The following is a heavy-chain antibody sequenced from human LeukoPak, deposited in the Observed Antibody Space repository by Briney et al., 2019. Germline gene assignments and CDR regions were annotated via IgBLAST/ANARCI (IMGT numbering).Heavy chain of an antibody. CDR2: SRNKVNSYTT. J-gene: IGHJ6*02. D-gene: IGHD6-13*01. CDR3: SRGPSGTAAAGAVGYYYPMDV. V-gene: IGHV3-72*01. Sequence: PGGSLRLSCAASGFTLTNHYMEWVRQAHGQGLELVGRSRNKVNSYTTEYAASVKGRFTISRDDSKNLLYLQMNSLKSDDTAVYYCSRGPSGTAAAGAVGYYYPMDVWGQGTTVTVSS. CDR1: GFTLTNHY.